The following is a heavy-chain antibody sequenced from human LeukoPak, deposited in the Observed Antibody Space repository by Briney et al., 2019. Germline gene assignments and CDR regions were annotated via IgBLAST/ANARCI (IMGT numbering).Heavy chain of an antibody. Sequence: SETLSLTCAVYGGSLSGYYWSWIRQPPGKGLEWIGEINHSGSTNYNPSLKSRVTISVDTSKNQFSLKLSSVTVADTAVYYCARGVRGSTSWNSYYNYFYLDVWGKGTTVTVSS. V-gene: IGHV4-34*01. CDR1: GGSLSGYY. CDR2: INHSGST. D-gene: IGHD1-7*01. CDR3: ARGVRGSTSWNSYYNYFYLDV. J-gene: IGHJ6*03.